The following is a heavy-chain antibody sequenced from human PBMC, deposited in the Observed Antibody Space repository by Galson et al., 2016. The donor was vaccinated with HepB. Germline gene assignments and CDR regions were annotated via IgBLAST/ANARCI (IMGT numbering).Heavy chain of an antibody. Sequence: ETLSLTCTVSGGSISSNWWSWVRQPPGKGLDWIAETYHIGTTNFNPSLQSRVTISIDKSKNQVSLNLNSVTAADTAVYYCARHIAVTGTRGFDYWGQGLLVAVSS. CDR2: TYHIGTT. V-gene: IGHV4/OR15-8*01. D-gene: IGHD6-19*01. J-gene: IGHJ4*02. CDR3: ARHIAVTGTRGFDY. CDR1: GGSISSNW.